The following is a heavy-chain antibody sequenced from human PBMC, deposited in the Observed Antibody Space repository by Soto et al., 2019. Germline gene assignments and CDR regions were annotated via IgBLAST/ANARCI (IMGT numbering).Heavy chain of an antibody. CDR2: FDPEDGET. V-gene: IGHV1-24*01. Sequence: ASVKVSCKVSGYTLTELSMHWVRQAPGKGLEWMGGFDPEDGETIYAQKFQGRVTMTEDTSTDTAYMELSSLRSEDTAVYYCATGQYYDYVWGSYRSEPERTYYFDYWGQGTLVTVSS. J-gene: IGHJ4*02. D-gene: IGHD3-16*02. CDR1: GYTLTELS. CDR3: ATGQYYDYVWGSYRSEPERTYYFDY.